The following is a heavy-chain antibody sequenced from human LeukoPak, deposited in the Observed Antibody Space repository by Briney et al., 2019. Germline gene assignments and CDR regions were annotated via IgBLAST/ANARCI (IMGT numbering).Heavy chain of an antibody. J-gene: IGHJ4*02. CDR1: GFTFSSYA. CDR3: ATTPRGEPDIEYYLDY. V-gene: IGHV3-30-3*01. CDR2: ISYDGSNK. Sequence: GRSLRLSCAASGFTFSSYAMHWVRQAPGKGLEWVAVISYDGSNKYYADSVKGRFTISRDNSKNTLYLQMNSLRAEDTAVYYCATTPRGEPDIEYYLDYWGRGTLVTVSS. D-gene: IGHD2-15*01.